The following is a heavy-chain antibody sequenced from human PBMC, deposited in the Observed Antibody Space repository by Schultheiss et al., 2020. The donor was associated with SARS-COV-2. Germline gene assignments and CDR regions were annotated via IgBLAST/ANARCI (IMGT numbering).Heavy chain of an antibody. V-gene: IGHV1-2*02. CDR1: GYTFTRYY. Sequence: ASVKVSCKASGYTFTRYYMHWVRQAPGQGLEWMGWINPNSGGTNYAQKFQGRVTMTRDTSISTAYMELSRLRSDDTAVYYCARDRYDILTGYQNPWYYYYYGMDVWGQGTTVTVSS. CDR3: ARDRYDILTGYQNPWYYYYYGMDV. J-gene: IGHJ6*02. D-gene: IGHD3-9*01. CDR2: INPNSGGT.